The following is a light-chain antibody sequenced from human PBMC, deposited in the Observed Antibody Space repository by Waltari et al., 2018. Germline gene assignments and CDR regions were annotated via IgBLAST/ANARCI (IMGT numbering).Light chain of an antibody. CDR3: SSFESSRTWV. V-gene: IGLV2-23*02. Sequence: QSALPQPASVSGSPGQPITIPCPGTSADIGRYNLVAWYQQLPGNAPKLVIYEVTERPSELSNRFSGSKSGNTASLTISGLQAEDEADYYCSSFESSRTWVFGGGTKLTVL. CDR2: EVT. J-gene: IGLJ3*02. CDR1: SADIGRYNL.